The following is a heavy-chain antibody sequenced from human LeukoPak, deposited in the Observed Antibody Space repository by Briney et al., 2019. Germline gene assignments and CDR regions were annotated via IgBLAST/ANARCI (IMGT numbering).Heavy chain of an antibody. J-gene: IGHJ5*02. Sequence: GASVKVSCKASGYTFSDYYIHWVRQAPGQGLEWMGWINPNSAITNYAQNFQGRVTMTSDTSISTAYMELRRLRSDDTAVYYCARAGLDPWGQGTLVTVSS. CDR3: ARAGLDP. CDR1: GYTFSDYY. D-gene: IGHD3-10*01. CDR2: INPNSAIT. V-gene: IGHV1-2*02.